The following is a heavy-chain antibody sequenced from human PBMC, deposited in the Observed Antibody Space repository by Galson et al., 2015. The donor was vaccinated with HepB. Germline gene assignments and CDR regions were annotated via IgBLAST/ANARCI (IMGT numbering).Heavy chain of an antibody. V-gene: IGHV4-39*01. CDR1: GGSVRTHEDF. CDR2: IFYSGDT. CDR3: ARGLPNWSLRAFDI. J-gene: IGHJ3*02. D-gene: IGHD3-3*01. Sequence: ETLSLTCSVSGGSVRTHEDFWGWVRQPPGKGLAWIGMIFYSGDTNYNPSLKCRVPLSVDTSKNQLSLSLTPVTAADTGVYYCARGLPNWSLRAFDIWGHGTMVTVSS.